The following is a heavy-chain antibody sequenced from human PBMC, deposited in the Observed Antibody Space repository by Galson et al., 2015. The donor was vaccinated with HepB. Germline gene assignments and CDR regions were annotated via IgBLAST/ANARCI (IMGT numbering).Heavy chain of an antibody. V-gene: IGHV4-39*01. CDR1: GGSISSSSYY. Sequence: ETLSLTCTVSGGSISSSSYYWGWIRQPPGKGLEWIGSIYYSGSTYYNPSLKSRVTISVDTSKNQFSLKLSSVTAADTAVYYCARQPPYEQFDYWGQGTLVTVSS. D-gene: IGHD1/OR15-1a*01. CDR3: ARQPPYEQFDY. CDR2: IYYSGST. J-gene: IGHJ4*02.